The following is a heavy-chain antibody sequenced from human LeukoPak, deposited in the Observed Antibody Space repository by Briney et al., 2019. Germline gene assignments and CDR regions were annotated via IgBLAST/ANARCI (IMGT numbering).Heavy chain of an antibody. CDR3: AKTDYSTGPYDF. Sequence: PGGSLRLSCAASGFTVSSNYMSWVRQAPGKGLEWVSVISGSSGSTYYADAVKGRFTISRDNSKNTLYLQMNSLRAEDTALYFCAKTDYSTGPYDFWGQGTLVTVSS. CDR1: GFTVSSNY. D-gene: IGHD4-11*01. CDR2: ISGSSGST. V-gene: IGHV3-23*01. J-gene: IGHJ4*02.